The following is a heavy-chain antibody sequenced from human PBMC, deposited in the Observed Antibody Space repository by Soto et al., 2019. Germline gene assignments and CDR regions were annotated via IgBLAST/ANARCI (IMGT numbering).Heavy chain of an antibody. V-gene: IGHV2-26*01. Sequence: QVTLKESGPVLVKPTEPLTLTCTVSGFSLSNARMGVSWIRQPPGKALEWLAHIFSNDDKSYSTSLKSRLTISKDTSKSQVVLTMTNMDPVDTATYCCARPYASSWGGFDPWGQGTLVTVSS. CDR2: IFSNDDK. J-gene: IGHJ5*02. D-gene: IGHD6-13*01. CDR3: ARPYASSWGGFDP. CDR1: GFSLSNARMG.